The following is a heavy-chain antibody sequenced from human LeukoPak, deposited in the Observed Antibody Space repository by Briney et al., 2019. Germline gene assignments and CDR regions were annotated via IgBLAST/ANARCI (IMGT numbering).Heavy chain of an antibody. V-gene: IGHV3-53*01. CDR1: RFTVSSNY. CDR3: ARVLRTASNAFDI. J-gene: IGHJ3*02. CDR2: IYSGGST. Sequence: GGSLRLSCAASRFTVSSNYMSWVRQAPGKGLEWVSVIYSGGSTYYADSVKGRFTISRDNSKNTLYLQMNSLRAEDTAVYYCARVLRTASNAFDIWGQGTMVTVSS. D-gene: IGHD2-21*02.